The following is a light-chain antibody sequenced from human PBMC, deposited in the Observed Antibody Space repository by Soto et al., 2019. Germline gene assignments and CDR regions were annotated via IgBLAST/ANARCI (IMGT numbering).Light chain of an antibody. CDR1: QSISSW. J-gene: IGKJ3*01. CDR3: QQRSNWPGT. CDR2: DAS. Sequence: DIRMTQSPSTLSASVGDRVTITCRASQSISSWLAWYQQKPGKAPKLLIYDASSLESGVPSRFSGSGSGTEFTLTISSLQPDDFAVYYCQQRSNWPGTFGPGTKVDIK. V-gene: IGKV1-5*01.